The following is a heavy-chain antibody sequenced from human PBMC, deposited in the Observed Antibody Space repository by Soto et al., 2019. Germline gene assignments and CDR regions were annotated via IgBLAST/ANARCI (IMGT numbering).Heavy chain of an antibody. CDR2: ISAFNGNT. J-gene: IGHJ4*02. CDR3: VTDTEFDY. CDR1: RDTFNTYG. Sequence: ASVKVSCKASRDTFNTYGMSWVRQAPGQGLEWMGWISAFNGNTKHAQKFQGRITMTIDKSTSTVYMDLGSLRPDDTAIYYCVTDTEFDYWGQGTLVTVSS. V-gene: IGHV1-18*01.